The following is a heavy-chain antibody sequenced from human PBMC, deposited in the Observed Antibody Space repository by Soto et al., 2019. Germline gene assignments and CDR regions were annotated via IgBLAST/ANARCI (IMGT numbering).Heavy chain of an antibody. D-gene: IGHD3-16*02. CDR2: NAT. CDR3: TSHLGELSFPRAFYI. Sequence: EVQLVESGGGLVQPGGSLKLSCAASGFTVSGSAVHWVRQASGKGLEWVGRNATAYAASVKGRFTISRDDSKNTAYLQINSLKTEDTAVYYCTSHLGELSFPRAFYIWGQGTMVTVSS. J-gene: IGHJ3*02. CDR1: GFTVSGSA. V-gene: IGHV3-73*01.